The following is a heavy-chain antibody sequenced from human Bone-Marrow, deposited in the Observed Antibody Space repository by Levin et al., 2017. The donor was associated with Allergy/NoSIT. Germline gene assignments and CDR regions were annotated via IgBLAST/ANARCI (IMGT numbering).Heavy chain of an antibody. CDR3: AKDGLSYYDSSGYHSGTNYFDS. J-gene: IGHJ4*02. V-gene: IGHV3-30*18. D-gene: IGHD3-22*01. Sequence: GGSLRLSCAASGFNFGTYGMNWVRQAPGKGLQWVAVIAYDGTNEYYADSVKGRFTISRDNSKNTLYLQMNSLRAEDTAVYYCAKDGLSYYDSSGYHSGTNYFDSWGLGTLVTVSS. CDR2: IAYDGTNE. CDR1: GFNFGTYG.